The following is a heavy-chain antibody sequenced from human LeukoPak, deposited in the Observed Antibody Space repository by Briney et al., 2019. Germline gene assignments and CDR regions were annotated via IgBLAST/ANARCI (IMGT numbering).Heavy chain of an antibody. Sequence: PGGSLRLSCTVSGFTVSSNSMSWVRQAPGKGLEWVSSISSTSSYIYYADSLKGRFTISRDNAKNSLYLQMNSLRAEDTAVYYCARRFGEGAIDYWGQGTLVTVSS. CDR1: GFTVSSNS. CDR3: ARRFGEGAIDY. D-gene: IGHD3-10*01. J-gene: IGHJ4*02. CDR2: ISSTSSYI. V-gene: IGHV3-21*01.